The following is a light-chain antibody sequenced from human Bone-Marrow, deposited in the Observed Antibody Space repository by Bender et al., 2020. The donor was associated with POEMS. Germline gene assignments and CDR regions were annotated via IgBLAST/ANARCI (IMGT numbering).Light chain of an antibody. CDR3: CSYTSSGTLYI. Sequence: QSVLTQPPSVSGAPGQGVIISCTGSSSNIGAGYDVHWYQQLPEAAPKLLISGNTNRPSGVPDRFSASKSATSASLAITGLQPDDEADYYCCSYTSSGTLYIFGTGTKVTVL. J-gene: IGLJ1*01. V-gene: IGLV1-40*01. CDR2: GNT. CDR1: SSNIGAGYD.